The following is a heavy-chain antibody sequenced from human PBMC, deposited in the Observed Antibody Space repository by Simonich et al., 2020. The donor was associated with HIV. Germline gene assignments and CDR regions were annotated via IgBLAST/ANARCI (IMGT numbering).Heavy chain of an antibody. CDR1: GYSISSGYY. Sequence: QVQLQESGPGLVKPSETLSLTCAVSGYSISSGYYWGWIRQPPGKGLEWIGSIYHSGSTYNNPSLKGRVTISVDTSKNQFSLKLSSVTAADTAVYYCARDYYDSSGDNHFDPWGQVTLVTVSS. CDR3: ARDYYDSSGDNHFDP. CDR2: IYHSGST. J-gene: IGHJ5*02. V-gene: IGHV4-38-2*02. D-gene: IGHD3-22*01.